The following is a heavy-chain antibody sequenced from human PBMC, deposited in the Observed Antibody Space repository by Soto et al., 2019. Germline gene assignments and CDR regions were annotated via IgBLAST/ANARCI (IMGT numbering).Heavy chain of an antibody. D-gene: IGHD3-10*01. CDR3: ARDLWLGESFRYYFDY. Sequence: ASVKLSCTASGYTFTDYSLQWVRQAPGQRLEWMGWINPASGKTKYSQKFQGRVTITRDTSASTAYMELSSLTSEDTALYYCARDLWLGESFRYYFDYWAQGTLVTVSS. CDR2: INPASGKT. V-gene: IGHV1-3*01. CDR1: GYTFTDYS. J-gene: IGHJ4*01.